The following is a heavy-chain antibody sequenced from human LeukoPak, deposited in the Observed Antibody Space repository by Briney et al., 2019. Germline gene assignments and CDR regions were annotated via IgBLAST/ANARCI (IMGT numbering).Heavy chain of an antibody. CDR1: GGSISSSSYY. Sequence: SETLSLTCTVSGGSISSSSYYWGWIRQPPGTGLEWIGSIYYSGSTYYNPSLKSRVTISVDTSKNQFSLRLSSVTAADTAVYYCATLDYGDYFFDYWGQGTLVTVSS. D-gene: IGHD4-17*01. CDR2: IYYSGST. CDR3: ATLDYGDYFFDY. J-gene: IGHJ4*02. V-gene: IGHV4-39*01.